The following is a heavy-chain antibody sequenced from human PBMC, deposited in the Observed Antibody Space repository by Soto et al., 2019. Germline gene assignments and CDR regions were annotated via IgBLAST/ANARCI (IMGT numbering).Heavy chain of an antibody. Sequence: APVKVSRKASGYTFANYAIHWVRHAPGQRLERMGWINAGNGNPKYSQKFQYRGTISRDTSATTGYMDMRSQRSEDTAVYYCARGSDYYESSGYCPGYWGQRPRGAVAS. J-gene: IGHJ4*02. CDR2: INAGNGNP. V-gene: IGHV1-3*01. D-gene: IGHD3-22*01. CDR3: ARGSDYYESSGYCPGY. CDR1: GYTFANYA.